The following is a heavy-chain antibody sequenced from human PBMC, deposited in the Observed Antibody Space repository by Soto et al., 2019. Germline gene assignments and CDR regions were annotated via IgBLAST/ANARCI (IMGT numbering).Heavy chain of an antibody. Sequence: PSETLSLTCTVSGVCINSGGYYWSWKRQHPGKGLEWIGNIYFSGRTYYNPSPNSRVILSVDTSKNHFSLPLRSVTAADSAMYYCASVISGDSEYYFDFWGQGALVTVSS. CDR2: IYFSGRT. V-gene: IGHV4-31*03. J-gene: IGHJ4*02. D-gene: IGHD2-21*02. CDR3: ASVISGDSEYYFDF. CDR1: GVCINSGGYY.